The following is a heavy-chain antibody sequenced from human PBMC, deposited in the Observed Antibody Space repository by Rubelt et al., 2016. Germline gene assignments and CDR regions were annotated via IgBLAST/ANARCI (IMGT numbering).Heavy chain of an antibody. J-gene: IGHJ4*02. CDR3: ARVKRYFDWLLYYFDY. CDR2: INHSGST. V-gene: IGHV4-34*01. D-gene: IGHD3-9*01. CDR1: GGSFSGYY. Sequence: QVQLQQWGAGLLKPSETLSLTCAVYGGSFSGYYWSWIRQPPGKGLEWIGEINHSGSTNYNPSLKSRVTISVDTSKNQFSLKLSAVTAADTAVYYCARVKRYFDWLLYYFDYWGQGTLVTVSS.